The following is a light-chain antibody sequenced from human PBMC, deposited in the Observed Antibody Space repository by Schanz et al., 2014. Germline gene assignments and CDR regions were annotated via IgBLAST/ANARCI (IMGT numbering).Light chain of an antibody. CDR2: DVS. Sequence: QSALTQPASVSGSPGQSITISCTGTSSDVGGYNLVSWYQQHPGKAPKLMIFDVSNRPPGISNRFSGSKSGNTASLTISGLQPDDEADFYCSSYTSSSTLGVFGGGTKLTVL. CDR3: SSYTSSSTLGV. J-gene: IGLJ3*02. V-gene: IGLV2-14*01. CDR1: SSDVGGYNL.